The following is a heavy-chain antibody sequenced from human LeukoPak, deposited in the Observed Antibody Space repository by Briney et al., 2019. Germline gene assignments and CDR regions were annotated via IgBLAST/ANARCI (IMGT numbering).Heavy chain of an antibody. Sequence: SGGSLRLSCAASGFTFSSYAMHWVRQAPGKGLEWVAFIRHDGSDKYYADSVKGRFTISRDNSKNTLYLQMNSLSAEDTAVYYCAKDSTRWSYDYWGQGTLVTVSS. J-gene: IGHJ4*02. CDR2: IRHDGSDK. V-gene: IGHV3-30*02. D-gene: IGHD2/OR15-2a*01. CDR1: GFTFSSYA. CDR3: AKDSTRWSYDY.